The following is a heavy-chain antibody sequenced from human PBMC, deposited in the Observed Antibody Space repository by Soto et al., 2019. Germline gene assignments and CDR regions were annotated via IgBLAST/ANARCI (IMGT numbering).Heavy chain of an antibody. J-gene: IGHJ5*02. CDR3: ATDIHATWVLNS. CDR1: GFGFGGKT. Sequence: PVGSLRLSCAASGFGFGGKTMYWVRQAPGRGLEWVALIAPDGSQIYYADSVKGRFTISRDNSKNTLYLQMDSLRAEDTSLYLCATDIHATWVLNSWGQGTLVTVSS. V-gene: IGHV3-30-3*01. CDR2: IAPDGSQI. D-gene: IGHD2-2*02.